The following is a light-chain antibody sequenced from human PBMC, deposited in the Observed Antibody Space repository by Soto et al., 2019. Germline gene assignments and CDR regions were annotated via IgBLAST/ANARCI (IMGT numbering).Light chain of an antibody. CDR3: QQYYTTPSIT. V-gene: IGKV4-1*01. CDR2: WAS. Sequence: IVLTQSPDSLAVSLGERATISCKSSQSILYSSSGRNYLAWYQQSPGQPPKLLISWASTRESGVPDRFSVSGSVTDFTLTISSLQAEDVAVYYCQQYYTTPSITFGQGTRLEIK. J-gene: IGKJ5*01. CDR1: QSILYSSSGRNY.